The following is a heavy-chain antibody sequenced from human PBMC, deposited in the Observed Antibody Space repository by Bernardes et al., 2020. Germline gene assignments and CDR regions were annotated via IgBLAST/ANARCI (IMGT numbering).Heavy chain of an antibody. CDR1: GGSISSSSYY. J-gene: IGHJ3*02. CDR3: AGLATSKDAFDI. Sequence: SETLSLTCTVSGGSISSSSYYWGWIRQPPGKGLEWIGSIYYSGSTYYNPSLKSRVTISVDTSKNQFSLKLSSVTAADTAVYYCAGLATSKDAFDIWGQGTMVTVSS. CDR2: IYYSGST. D-gene: IGHD1-26*01. V-gene: IGHV4-39*01.